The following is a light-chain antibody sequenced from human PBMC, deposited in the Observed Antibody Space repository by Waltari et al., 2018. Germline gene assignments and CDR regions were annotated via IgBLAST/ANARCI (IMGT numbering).Light chain of an antibody. CDR1: QSVRGS. V-gene: IGKV3-20*01. CDR3: QHYVRLLGT. J-gene: IGKJ1*01. CDR2: GAS. Sequence: EIVCTQSPGPLSLSPGARATPSCRASQSVRGSLAWYQQKAGRAPRLLIYGASSRATGVPARFSGSGSGTDFSLTISSLEPDDFAVYYCQHYVRLLGTFGQGTKVEIK.